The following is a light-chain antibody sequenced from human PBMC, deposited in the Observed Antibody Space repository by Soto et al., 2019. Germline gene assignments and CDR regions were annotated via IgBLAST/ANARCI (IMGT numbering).Light chain of an antibody. J-gene: IGKJ2*01. Sequence: DIQMTQSPSSLSASVGDRVTITCRASQDISNYLAWFQQKPGKAPQSLIYAASSLESGVPSRFSGSAFGTDFTLTISSLQPEDFATYYCQEYITPPFTFGQGTKLEIK. CDR1: QDISNY. CDR3: QEYITPPFT. V-gene: IGKV1-16*01. CDR2: AAS.